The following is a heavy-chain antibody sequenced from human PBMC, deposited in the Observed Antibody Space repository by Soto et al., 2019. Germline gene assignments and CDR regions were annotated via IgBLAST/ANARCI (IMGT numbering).Heavy chain of an antibody. J-gene: IGHJ4*02. CDR2: IIPIFGTA. CDR3: ARDLGREVGSGWYFDY. Sequence: QVQLVQSGAAVKKPGSSVKVSCKASGGTFSSYAISWVRQAPGQGLEWMGGIIPIFGTANYAQKFRGRVTITADESTSTAYMELSSLRSEDTAVYYCARDLGREVGSGWYFDYWGQGTLVTVSS. V-gene: IGHV1-69*12. D-gene: IGHD6-19*01. CDR1: GGTFSSYA.